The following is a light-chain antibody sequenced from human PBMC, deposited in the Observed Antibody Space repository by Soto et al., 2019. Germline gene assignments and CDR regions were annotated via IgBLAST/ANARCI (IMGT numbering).Light chain of an antibody. Sequence: DIVMTQSPESLAVSLGERATINCKSSQSVLYSSDNKNYLSWYQQKPGHPPKLLIYWASTRESGVPDRFSGSGSGTAFSLTIGSLQAEDVAVYYCQQYYSLPLTFGPGTKVDVK. CDR1: QSVLYSSDNKNY. V-gene: IGKV4-1*01. J-gene: IGKJ3*01. CDR3: QQYYSLPLT. CDR2: WAS.